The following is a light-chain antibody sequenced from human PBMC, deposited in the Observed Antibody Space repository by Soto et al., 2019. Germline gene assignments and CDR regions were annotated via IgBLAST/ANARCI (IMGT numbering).Light chain of an antibody. CDR1: SSNIGAGYD. J-gene: IGLJ7*01. CDR2: GNS. Sequence: QPVLTQPPSVSGAPGQRVTISCTGSSSNIGAGYDVHWYQQPPGTAPKLLIYGNSNRPSGVPDRFSGSKSGTSASLAITGLQAEDEADYYCQSYDSSLSGSRVFGGGTQLTVL. CDR3: QSYDSSLSGSRV. V-gene: IGLV1-40*01.